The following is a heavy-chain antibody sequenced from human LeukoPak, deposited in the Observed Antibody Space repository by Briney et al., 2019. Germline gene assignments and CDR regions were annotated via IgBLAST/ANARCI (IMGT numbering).Heavy chain of an antibody. CDR3: AXAHEIYYGSGRHEDAFDX. CDR2: FDPEDGET. J-gene: IGHJ3*01. CDR1: GYTLTELS. V-gene: IGHV1-24*01. Sequence: ASVKVSCKVSGYTLTELSMHWVRQAPGKGLEWMGGFDPEDGETIYAQKFQGRVTMTEDTSTDTAYMELSSLRSEDTAVYYCAXAHEIYYGSGRHEDAFDXWGQGXMVTV. D-gene: IGHD3-10*01.